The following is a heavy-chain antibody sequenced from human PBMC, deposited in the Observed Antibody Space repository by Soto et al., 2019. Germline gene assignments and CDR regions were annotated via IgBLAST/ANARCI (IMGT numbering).Heavy chain of an antibody. CDR3: ASHDTGARFDP. J-gene: IGHJ5*02. CDR2: INPNNGAT. V-gene: IGHV1-2*02. Sequence: QVQLVQSGAEVKKPGASVKVSCKAPRYIFTAYFMHWVRQAPGQGLEWMGWINPNNGATHYGLSFQGRVTTTRDTSISTAYMELSSLRSDDTAVYYCASHDTGARFDPWCQGTLVIVSS. CDR1: RYIFTAYF. D-gene: IGHD1-1*01.